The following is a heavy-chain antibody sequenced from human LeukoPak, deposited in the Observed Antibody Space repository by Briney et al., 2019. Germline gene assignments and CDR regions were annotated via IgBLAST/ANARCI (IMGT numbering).Heavy chain of an antibody. J-gene: IGHJ4*02. Sequence: GGSLRLSCAASGFTLSKHPMYWVRQAPGKGLEWVSSLSDTGDSRHYADSVKGRFTISRDSARSALYLQMNSLRAKDTAVYYCAKGDCASGSCYSDDWGQGSQVTVSS. CDR2: LSDTGDSR. D-gene: IGHD2-8*01. CDR3: AKGDCASGSCYSDD. V-gene: IGHV3-23*01. CDR1: GFTLSKHP.